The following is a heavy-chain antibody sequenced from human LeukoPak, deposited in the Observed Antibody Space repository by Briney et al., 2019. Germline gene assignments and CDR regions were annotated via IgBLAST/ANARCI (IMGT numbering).Heavy chain of an antibody. CDR2: ISSSSSYI. Sequence: GGSLRLSCAASGFTFSSYSMNWVRQAPGKGLEWVSSISSSSSYIYYADSVKGRFTISRDNAKNSLYLQMNSLRAEDTAVYYCARELGYCSSISCTYYMDVWGKGTTVTVSS. J-gene: IGHJ6*03. CDR1: GFTFSSYS. D-gene: IGHD2-2*01. CDR3: ARELGYCSSISCTYYMDV. V-gene: IGHV3-21*01.